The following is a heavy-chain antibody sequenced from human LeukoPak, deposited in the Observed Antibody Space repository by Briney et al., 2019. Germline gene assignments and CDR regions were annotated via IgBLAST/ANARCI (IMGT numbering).Heavy chain of an antibody. CDR1: GFTFSNYA. V-gene: IGHV3-23*01. CDR3: AKGASGSYHSPYDY. Sequence: QPGRSLRLSCAASGFTFSNYAMSWVRQAPGKGLEWVSDISVSGGSTYYADSVKGRFTISRDNSKNTLYLQVNSLRAEDTAVYYCAKGASGSYHSPYDYWGQGTLVTVSS. CDR2: ISVSGGST. J-gene: IGHJ4*02. D-gene: IGHD1-26*01.